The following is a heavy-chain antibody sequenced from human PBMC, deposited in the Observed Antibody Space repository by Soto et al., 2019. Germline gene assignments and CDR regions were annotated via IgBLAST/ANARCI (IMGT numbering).Heavy chain of an antibody. D-gene: IGHD4-17*01. CDR3: ARGSYGDYYFDY. J-gene: IGHJ4*02. CDR1: GGTFSSYT. V-gene: IGHV1-69*02. CDR2: IIPILGIA. Sequence: QVQLVQSGAEVKKPGSSVKVSCKASGGTFSSYTISWVRQAPGQGLEWMGRIIPILGIANYAQKFQGRVTITADKSTSTAYMELSSLRSEDTALYYCARGSYGDYYFDYWGQGTLVTVSS.